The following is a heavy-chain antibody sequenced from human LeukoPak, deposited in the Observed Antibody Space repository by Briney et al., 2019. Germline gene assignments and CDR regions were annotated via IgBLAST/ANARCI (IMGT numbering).Heavy chain of an antibody. CDR3: ARAQPNRRYCTNGVCYAFDI. CDR1: GFTFSRYG. D-gene: IGHD2-8*01. J-gene: IGHJ3*02. V-gene: IGHV3-30*02. Sequence: GGSLRLSCGASGFTFSRYGMHWVRQAPGKGLEWVAFIRYDGSNKYYADSAKGRFTISRDNSRNTLYLQMNSLRAEDTAVYYSARAQPNRRYCTNGVCYAFDIWGQGTMVTVSS. CDR2: IRYDGSNK.